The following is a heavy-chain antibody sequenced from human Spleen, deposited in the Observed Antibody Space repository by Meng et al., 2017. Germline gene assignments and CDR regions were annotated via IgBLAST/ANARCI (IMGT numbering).Heavy chain of an antibody. J-gene: IGHJ3*02. D-gene: IGHD1-26*01. CDR2: IYSGGST. Sequence: GESLKISCAASGFTVSSNYMSWVRQAPGKGLEWVSVIYSGGSTYYADSVKGRFTISRDNSKNTLYLQMNSLKAEDTAVYYCARVDYSGSYGAFDIWGQGTMVTVSS. CDR3: ARVDYSGSYGAFDI. V-gene: IGHV3-66*02. CDR1: GFTVSSNY.